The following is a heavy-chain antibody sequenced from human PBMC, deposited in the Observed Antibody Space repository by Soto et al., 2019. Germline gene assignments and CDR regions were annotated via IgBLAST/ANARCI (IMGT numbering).Heavy chain of an antibody. CDR3: ARDTGYTFGSLNY. CDR1: GYTFASHS. D-gene: IGHD5-18*01. J-gene: IGHJ4*02. Sequence: ASVKVSCKASGYTFASHSIHWVRQAPGQGLEWMGIINPGVGTATCARKFQGRVTMTRDTSTSTVYMELNSLKSEDTAIYYCARDTGYTFGSLNYWGPGTLVTVSS. V-gene: IGHV1-46*01. CDR2: INPGVGTA.